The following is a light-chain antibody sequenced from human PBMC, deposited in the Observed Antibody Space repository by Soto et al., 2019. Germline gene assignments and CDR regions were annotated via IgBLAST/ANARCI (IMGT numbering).Light chain of an antibody. CDR2: GNS. CDR3: QSYDSSLSGAV. V-gene: IGLV1-40*01. J-gene: IGLJ2*01. Sequence: QSALTQPPSVSGAPGQRVTMSCTGSSSSIGAGYDVNWYQQLPGTAPKLLIYGNSNRPSGVPDRFSGSKSGTSASLAITGLQAEDEADYYCQSYDSSLSGAVFGGGTQLTVL. CDR1: SSSIGAGYD.